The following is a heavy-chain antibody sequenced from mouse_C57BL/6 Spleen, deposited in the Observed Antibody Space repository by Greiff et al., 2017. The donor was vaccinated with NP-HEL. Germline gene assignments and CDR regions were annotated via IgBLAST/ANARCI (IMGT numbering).Heavy chain of an antibody. CDR3: ARGETYDYDGFAY. CDR2: ISSGSSTI. J-gene: IGHJ3*01. D-gene: IGHD2-4*01. V-gene: IGHV5-17*01. Sequence: EVKLMESGGGLVKPGGSLKLSCAASGFTFSDYGMHWVRQAPEKGLEWVAYISSGSSTIYSADTVKGRFTISRDNAKNTLFLQMTRLRSEDTAMYYCARGETYDYDGFAYWGQGTLVTVSA. CDR1: GFTFSDYG.